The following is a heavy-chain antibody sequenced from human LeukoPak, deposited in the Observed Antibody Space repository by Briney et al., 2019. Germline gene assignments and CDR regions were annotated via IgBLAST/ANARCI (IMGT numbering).Heavy chain of an antibody. CDR1: GGSISSHY. D-gene: IGHD3-22*01. CDR3: ARLYDSSGYTNWLDP. CDR2: IYYSGSS. J-gene: IGHJ5*02. V-gene: IGHV4-59*11. Sequence: PSETLSLTCTVSGGSISSHYWSWIRQPPGKGLEWIGDIYYSGSSKYNPSLKSRVTISVDTSKNQFSLKLSSVTAADTAVYYCARLYDSSGYTNWLDPWGQGTLVTVSS.